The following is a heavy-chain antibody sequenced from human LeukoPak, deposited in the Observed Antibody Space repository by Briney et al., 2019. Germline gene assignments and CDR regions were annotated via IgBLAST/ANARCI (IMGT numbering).Heavy chain of an antibody. D-gene: IGHD2-15*01. CDR1: GFTFSSYS. Sequence: GSLRLSCAASGFTFSSYSMNWVRQAPGKGLEWVSSISSSSSYIYYADSVKGRFTISRDNAKNSLYLQMNSLRAEDTAVYYCARDKGGYCSGGSCFLRSYYYYGMDVWGQGTTVTVSS. CDR3: ARDKGGYCSGGSCFLRSYYYYGMDV. V-gene: IGHV3-21*01. CDR2: ISSSSSYI. J-gene: IGHJ6*02.